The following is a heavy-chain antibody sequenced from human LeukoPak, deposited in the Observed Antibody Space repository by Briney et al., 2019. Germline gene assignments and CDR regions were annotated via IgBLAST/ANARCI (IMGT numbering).Heavy chain of an antibody. Sequence: SETLSLTCAVYGGSFSGYYWSWIRHPPGKGLEWIGEINHSGSTNYNPSLKSRVTISVDTSKNQFSLKLSSVTAADTAVYYCAGKYYDFWSGSDYWGQGTLVTVSS. J-gene: IGHJ4*02. CDR1: GGSFSGYY. CDR2: INHSGST. D-gene: IGHD3-3*01. CDR3: AGKYYDFWSGSDY. V-gene: IGHV4-34*01.